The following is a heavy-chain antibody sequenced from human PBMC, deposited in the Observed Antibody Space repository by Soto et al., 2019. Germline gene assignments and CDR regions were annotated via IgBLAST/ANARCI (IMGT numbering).Heavy chain of an antibody. CDR1: GGTFSSYA. CDR3: ARGGDIVLAPTAISWYDP. CDR2: IIPIFGTA. D-gene: IGHD2-2*01. J-gene: IGHJ5*02. V-gene: IGHV1-69*12. Sequence: QVQLVQSGAEVKKPGSSVKVSCKASGGTFSSYAISWVRQAPGQGLEWMGGIIPIFGTANNAQKFQGRVTLTADESTRTAYMELSSLRSEDTAVYYCARGGDIVLAPTAISWYDPWGQGTLVTVSS.